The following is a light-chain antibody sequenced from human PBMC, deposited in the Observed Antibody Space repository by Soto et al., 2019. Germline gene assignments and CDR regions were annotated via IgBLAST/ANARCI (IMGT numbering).Light chain of an antibody. CDR3: SSYTTSYFYV. J-gene: IGLJ1*01. CDR2: GVK. Sequence: QSALTQPASVSGSPGQSITISCTGSGRDIGAYDYVSWYQQHPGKAPKLLIYGVKNRPSGVSYRFSASKSAFTASLTISGLQAEEEAHYYCSSYTTSYFYVFGPGTKVTVL. V-gene: IGLV2-14*01. CDR1: GRDIGAYDY.